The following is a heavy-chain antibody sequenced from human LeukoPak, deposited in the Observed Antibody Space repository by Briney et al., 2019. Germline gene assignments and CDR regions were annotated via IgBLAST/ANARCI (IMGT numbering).Heavy chain of an antibody. CDR3: ARLSSPYYYDSSEIDY. D-gene: IGHD3-22*01. CDR1: GYSFTSYW. CDR2: IYPGDSDT. Sequence: GESLKISCKGSGYSFTSYWIGWGRQMPGKGVGWMGIIYPGDSDTRYSPSFTGQVTISADKSISTAYLQWSSLKASDTAMYYCARLSSPYYYDSSEIDYWGQGTLVTVSS. V-gene: IGHV5-51*01. J-gene: IGHJ4*02.